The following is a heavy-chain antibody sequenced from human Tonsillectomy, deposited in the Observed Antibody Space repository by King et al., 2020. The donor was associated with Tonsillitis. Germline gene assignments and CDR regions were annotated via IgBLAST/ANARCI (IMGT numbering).Heavy chain of an antibody. V-gene: IGHV3-49*04. CDR1: GFTFGDYA. Sequence: QLVQSGGGLVRPGRSLRLSCTASGFTFGDYAMSWVRQAPGKGLEWGGCIRSKAYGGTTEYAASVKGRFTISRDDSKSIDYLQMNSLKTEETAVYYCWQTTYYYYMDVWGKGTTVTVSS. CDR2: IRSKAYGGTT. D-gene: IGHD1-14*01. J-gene: IGHJ6*03. CDR3: WQTTYYYYMDV.